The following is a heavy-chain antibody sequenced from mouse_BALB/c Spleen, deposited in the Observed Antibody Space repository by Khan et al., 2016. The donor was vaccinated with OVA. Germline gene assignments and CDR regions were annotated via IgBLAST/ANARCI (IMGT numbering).Heavy chain of an antibody. Sequence: QVQLKESGPGLVAPSQSLSITCTVSGYSFTSYGVHWVRQPPGKGLEWLGVIWAGGSTNYNSALMSRLSISKDNSTSQVFLKMNSLRANDTAMYYCGGLEDKWGQGTTLTVSS. CDR3: GGLEDK. CDR1: GYSFTSYG. J-gene: IGHJ2*01. V-gene: IGHV2-9*02. D-gene: IGHD3-1*01. CDR2: IWAGGST.